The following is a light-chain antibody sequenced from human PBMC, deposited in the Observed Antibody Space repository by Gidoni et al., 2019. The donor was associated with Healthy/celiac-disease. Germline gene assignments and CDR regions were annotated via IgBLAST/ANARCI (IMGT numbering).Light chain of an antibody. Sequence: QSAMTQPRSVSGSTGQSVTVSCTGTSSDVGGSNDVSWYPQHPGKAPKLMIYDVSMRPSEVPDRFSGSKSCNAASLTISGLQAEDDADYYSCSYAGSYFVVFGRGTKLTVL. J-gene: IGLJ2*01. V-gene: IGLV2-11*01. CDR2: DVS. CDR3: CSYAGSYFVV. CDR1: SSDVGGSND.